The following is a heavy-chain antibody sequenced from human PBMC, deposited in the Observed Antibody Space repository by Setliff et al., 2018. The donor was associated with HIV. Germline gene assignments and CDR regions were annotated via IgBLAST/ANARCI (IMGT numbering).Heavy chain of an antibody. CDR3: ARDQPQDYDSLDV. D-gene: IGHD3-9*01. CDR1: GGSFSGYY. V-gene: IGHV4-34*01. CDR2: INHSGRT. J-gene: IGHJ6*02. Sequence: PSETLSLTCAVYGGSFSGYYWSWIRQPPGKGLEWIGEINHSGRTYYNPSLKSRVTISVDTSKNQFSLKLTSVTAADTAVYYCARDQPQDYDSLDVWGQGTTVTVSS.